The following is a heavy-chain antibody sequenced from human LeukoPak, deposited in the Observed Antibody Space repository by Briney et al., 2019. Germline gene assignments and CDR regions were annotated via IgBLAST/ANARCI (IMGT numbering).Heavy chain of an antibody. V-gene: IGHV1-2*06. J-gene: IGHJ5*02. CDR2: INPNSGGT. CDR1: GGTFSSYA. Sequence: ASVKVSCKASGGTFSSYAISWVRQAPGQGLEWMGRINPNSGGTNYAQKFQGRVTMTRDTSISTAYMELSRLRSDDTAVYYCARDSVVAVAGTLDWFDPWGQGTLVTVSS. D-gene: IGHD6-19*01. CDR3: ARDSVVAVAGTLDWFDP.